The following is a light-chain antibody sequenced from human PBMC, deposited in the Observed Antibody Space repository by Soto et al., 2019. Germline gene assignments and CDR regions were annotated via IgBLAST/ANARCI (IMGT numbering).Light chain of an antibody. CDR1: QSVSSN. J-gene: IGKJ1*01. Sequence: VMTQSPATLSVSPGERATLSCRASQSVSSNLAWYQQKPGQAPRLLIYGASTRATGIPARFSGSGSGTEFTLTISSLQSEDFAVYYCQQYNNWPSWTFGQGTKVEIK. CDR2: GAS. V-gene: IGKV3-15*01. CDR3: QQYNNWPSWT.